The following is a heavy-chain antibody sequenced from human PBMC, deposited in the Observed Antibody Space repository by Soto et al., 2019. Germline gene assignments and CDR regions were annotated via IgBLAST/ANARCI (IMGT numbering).Heavy chain of an antibody. CDR1: GFTFSSYG. CDR3: SRTTWEENDAFDI. J-gene: IGHJ3*02. Sequence: QVQLVESGGGVVQPGRSLRLSCAASGFTFSSYGMHWVRQAPGKGLEWVAVISYDGSNKYYADSVKGRFTISRDNSKNTLYLQMNSLRAEDTAVYYCSRTTWEENDAFDIWGQGTMDTVSS. V-gene: IGHV3-30*03. CDR2: ISYDGSNK. D-gene: IGHD7-27*01.